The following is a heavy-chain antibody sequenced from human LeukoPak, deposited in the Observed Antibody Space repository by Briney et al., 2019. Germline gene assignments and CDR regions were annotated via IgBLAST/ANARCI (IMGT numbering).Heavy chain of an antibody. CDR2: IYYSGST. Sequence: SETLSLTCTVSGYSISSGYYWGWIRQPPGKGLEWIGTIYYSGSTYYNPSLKSRVTISVDTSKNQFSLKLSSVTAADTAVYYCARGGDILTAYYLYWGQGTLVTVSS. CDR1: GYSISSGYY. CDR3: ARGGDILTAYYLY. V-gene: IGHV4-38-2*02. D-gene: IGHD3-9*01. J-gene: IGHJ4*02.